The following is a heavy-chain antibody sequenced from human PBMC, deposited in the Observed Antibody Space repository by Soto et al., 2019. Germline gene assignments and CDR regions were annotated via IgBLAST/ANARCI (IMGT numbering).Heavy chain of an antibody. D-gene: IGHD1-26*01. CDR2: ISDSSSTI. CDR3: AREVGATGY. Sequence: EVQLVESGGGLVQPGGSLRLSCVASGFTFNSHTMNWVRQAPGKGLEWLSYISDSSSTIYYADSVKGRFTISRDNAKNSLYRQMNSLRADETAVYYCAREVGATGYWGQGTLVTVSS. V-gene: IGHV3-48*04. J-gene: IGHJ4*02. CDR1: GFTFNSHT.